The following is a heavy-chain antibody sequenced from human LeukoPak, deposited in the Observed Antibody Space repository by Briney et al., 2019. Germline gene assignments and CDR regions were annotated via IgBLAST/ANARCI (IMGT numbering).Heavy chain of an antibody. J-gene: IGHJ6*03. D-gene: IGHD4-17*01. CDR2: IKKDGSEK. V-gene: IGHV3-7*01. CDR3: ARDMTTVTSVYYYYYYMDV. CDR1: GFTFSSYW. Sequence: PGGSLRLSCAASGFTFSSYWMSWVRQAPGKGLEWVANIKKDGSEKYYVDSVKGRFTISRDNAKTSLYLQMNSLRAEDTAVYYCARDMTTVTSVYYYYYYMDVWGKGTTVTVSS.